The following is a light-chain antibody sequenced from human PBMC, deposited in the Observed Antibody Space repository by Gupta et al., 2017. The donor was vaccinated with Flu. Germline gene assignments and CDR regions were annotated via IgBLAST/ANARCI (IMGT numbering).Light chain of an antibody. CDR2: GAS. CDR1: QSVSSSY. J-gene: IGKJ1*01. Sequence: GTRSLSPGERATLACRASQSVSSSYLAWYQQKPGQAPRLLIYGASSRATGIPDRFSGSGSGTDFTLTISRLEPEDFAVYYCQQDGSSPETFGQGTKVEIK. CDR3: QQDGSSPET. V-gene: IGKV3-20*01.